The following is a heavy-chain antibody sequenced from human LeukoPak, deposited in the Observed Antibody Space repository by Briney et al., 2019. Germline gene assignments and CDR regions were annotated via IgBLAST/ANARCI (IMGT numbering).Heavy chain of an antibody. CDR1: GFTFSSYE. V-gene: IGHV3-48*03. CDR2: IYSSGNNI. Sequence: GGSLRLSCAASGFTFSSYEMNWVRQAPGKGLEWVSYIYSSGNNICYADSVKGRFTISRDNAKNLLYLQMNSPKTEDTAVYYCSRDLNWSFDYWGQGILVTVSS. J-gene: IGHJ4*02. CDR3: SRDLNWSFDY. D-gene: IGHD1-1*01.